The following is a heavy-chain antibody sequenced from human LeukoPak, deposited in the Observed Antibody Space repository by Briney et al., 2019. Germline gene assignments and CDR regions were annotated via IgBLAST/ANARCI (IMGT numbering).Heavy chain of an antibody. CDR2: ITDGSGST. V-gene: IGHV3-23*01. Sequence: PGGSLRLSCAASGFTFSVYAMSWVRQAPGRGLEWVSGITDGSGSTYYADSVRGRFTISRDDSKNTLYLQTNSLRAEDTAVYYCAREVDSSGYYYYVWGQGTTVTVSS. CDR3: AREVDSSGYYYYV. CDR1: GFTFSVYA. J-gene: IGHJ6*02. D-gene: IGHD3-22*01.